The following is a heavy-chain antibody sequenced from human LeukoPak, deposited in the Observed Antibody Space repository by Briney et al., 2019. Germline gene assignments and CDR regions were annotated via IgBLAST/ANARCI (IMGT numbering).Heavy chain of an antibody. CDR1: GGSSSGYY. V-gene: IGHV4-34*01. CDR3: ARGAGTVTTGAFDY. Sequence: SETLSLTCAVYGGSSSGYYWSWIRQPPGKGLEWIGEINHSGSTNYNPSLKSRVTISVDTSKNQFSLKLSSVTAADTAVYYCARGAGTVTTGAFDYWGQGTLVTVSS. J-gene: IGHJ4*02. CDR2: INHSGST. D-gene: IGHD4-17*01.